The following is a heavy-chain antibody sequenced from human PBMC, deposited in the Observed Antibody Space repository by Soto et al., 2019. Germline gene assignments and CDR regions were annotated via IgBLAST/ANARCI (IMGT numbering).Heavy chain of an antibody. Sequence: ASVKVSCKASGYTFTSYYMHWVRQAPGQGLEWMGIINPSGGSTSYAQKFQGRVTMTRDTSTSTVYMELSSLRSEDTAVYYCACTWGGGARPGYYYYYMDVWGKGTTVTVSS. D-gene: IGHD6-6*01. CDR1: GYTFTSYY. J-gene: IGHJ6*03. CDR3: ACTWGGGARPGYYYYYMDV. CDR2: INPSGGST. V-gene: IGHV1-46*03.